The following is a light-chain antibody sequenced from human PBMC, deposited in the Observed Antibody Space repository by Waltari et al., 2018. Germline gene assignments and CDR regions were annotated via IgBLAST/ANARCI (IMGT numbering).Light chain of an antibody. CDR3: MQALQTPT. Sequence: DIVMTQSPLSLPVTPGETASISCRSSQSLLHSNGCNYLDWYLQKPGQSPQLLIYLGSNRASGVPDRFSGSGSGTDFTLKISRVEAEDVGVYYCMQALQTPTFGQGTKVEIK. J-gene: IGKJ1*01. CDR1: QSLLHSNGCNY. V-gene: IGKV2-28*01. CDR2: LGS.